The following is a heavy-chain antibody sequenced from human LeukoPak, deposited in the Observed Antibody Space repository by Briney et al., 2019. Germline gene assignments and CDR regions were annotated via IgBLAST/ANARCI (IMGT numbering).Heavy chain of an antibody. CDR1: GGSISSYY. CDR3: ARVSYYDSSGYYYTDY. D-gene: IGHD3-22*01. CDR2: IYYSGST. J-gene: IGHJ4*02. Sequence: PSETLSLTCTVSGGSISSYYWSWIRQPPGKGLEWIGYIYYSGSTNYNPSLKSRVTISVDTSKNQFSLKLSSVTAAGTAVYYCARVSYYDSSGYYYTDYWGQGTLVTVSS. V-gene: IGHV4-59*12.